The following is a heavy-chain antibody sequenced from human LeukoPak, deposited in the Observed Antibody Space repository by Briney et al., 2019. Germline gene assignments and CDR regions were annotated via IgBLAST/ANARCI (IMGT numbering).Heavy chain of an antibody. V-gene: IGHV3-73*01. Sequence: GGSLKLSCTASGFAFSGSAVHWVRQSSEKGLEWVGHIDIESQFYATATAYAASVEGRFTISRDDSKNTAYLQMNSLKTEDTALHFCTRDSGTYNWLDPWGQGTLVTVSS. D-gene: IGHD1-26*01. J-gene: IGHJ5*02. CDR2: IDIESQFYATAT. CDR1: GFAFSGSA. CDR3: TRDSGTYNWLDP.